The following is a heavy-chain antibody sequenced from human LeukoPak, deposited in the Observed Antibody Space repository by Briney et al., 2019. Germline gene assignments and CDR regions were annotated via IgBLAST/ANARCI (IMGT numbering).Heavy chain of an antibody. CDR2: INWNGNNV. Sequence: GGSLRLSCATSGFTFDDYGMNWVRQAPGKGLEWVSNINWNGNNVDYADSVKGRFTISRDKAKNTLYLQMNSLRADDTAVYSCAKDPPTVMANAFHIWGQGTMVAVS. CDR3: AKDPPTVMANAFHI. CDR1: GFTFDDYG. D-gene: IGHD5-18*01. V-gene: IGHV3-20*04. J-gene: IGHJ3*02.